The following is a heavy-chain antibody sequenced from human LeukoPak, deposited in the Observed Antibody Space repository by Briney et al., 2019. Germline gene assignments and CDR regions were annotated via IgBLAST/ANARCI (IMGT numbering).Heavy chain of an antibody. CDR3: AKDWSYGDYYYYYMDV. CDR1: GFTFSSYG. J-gene: IGHJ6*03. Sequence: GGSLRLSCAASGFTFSSYGMSWVRQAPGKGLEWVSAISGSGGNTYYADSVKGRFTISRDNSKNTLYLQMNSLRAEDTAVYYCAKDWSYGDYYYYYMDVWGKGTTVTISS. D-gene: IGHD4-17*01. CDR2: ISGSGGNT. V-gene: IGHV3-23*01.